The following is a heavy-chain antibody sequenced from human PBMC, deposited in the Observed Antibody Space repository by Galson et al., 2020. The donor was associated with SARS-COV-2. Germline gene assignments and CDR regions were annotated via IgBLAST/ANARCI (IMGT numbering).Heavy chain of an antibody. CDR2: ISYSGST. V-gene: IGHV4-31*03. CDR1: GDSITRGGFY. CDR3: ARYGPVGDPFDY. Sequence: SETLSLTCTVSGDSITRGGFYWSWLRQHPGKGLEWNGYISYSGSTYYNPSLKSRVTISLDRSKSQFSLKLTAVTAADTAVYYCARYGPVGDPFDYWGQGTLVTVSS. D-gene: IGHD1-26*01. J-gene: IGHJ4*02.